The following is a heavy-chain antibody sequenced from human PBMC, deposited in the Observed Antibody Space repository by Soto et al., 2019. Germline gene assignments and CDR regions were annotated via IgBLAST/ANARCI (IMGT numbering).Heavy chain of an antibody. V-gene: IGHV1-2*04. CDR1: GYTFTASY. J-gene: IGHJ6*02. Sequence: GSSLKVSCKASGYTFTASYMHWVRQAPGQGLEWLGRINPNSGGTNYAQKCQGWVTMTRDTSSSTAYMELSRLRSDDTAVYYGASADPTQMDVWGQGTRVTVSS. CDR3: ASADPTQMDV. CDR2: INPNSGGT.